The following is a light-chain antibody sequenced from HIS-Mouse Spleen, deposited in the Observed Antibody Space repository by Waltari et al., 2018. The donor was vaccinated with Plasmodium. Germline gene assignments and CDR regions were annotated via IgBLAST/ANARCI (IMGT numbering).Light chain of an antibody. CDR1: KLGDKY. CDR3: QAWDSSTVV. V-gene: IGLV3-1*01. CDR2: QES. Sequence: SYELTQPPSVSVSPGQTASITCSGDKLGDKYACWYPQKPGQSPVLVIHQESKRHSGIPWRFSGSNSGNTATLTISGTQAMDEADYYCQAWDSSTVVFGGGTKLTVL. J-gene: IGLJ2*01.